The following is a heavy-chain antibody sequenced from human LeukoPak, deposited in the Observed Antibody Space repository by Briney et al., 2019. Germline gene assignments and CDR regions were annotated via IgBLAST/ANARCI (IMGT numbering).Heavy chain of an antibody. J-gene: IGHJ4*02. CDR1: GGSISSGSYY. D-gene: IGHD3-16*01. Sequence: SETLSLTCTVSGGSISSGSYYWSWIRQPAGKGLEWIGRFYTSGSTNYNPSLKSRVTISVDTSKNQFSLKLSSVTAADTAVYYCARHTTHGDYNPNDYWGQGTLVTVSS. CDR2: FYTSGST. CDR3: ARHTTHGDYNPNDY. V-gene: IGHV4-61*02.